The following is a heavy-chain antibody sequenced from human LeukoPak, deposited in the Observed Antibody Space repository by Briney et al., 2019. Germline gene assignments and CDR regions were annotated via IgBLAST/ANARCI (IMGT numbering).Heavy chain of an antibody. CDR1: GFTFSNAW. CDR3: TTNRPHCSGGSCSDY. D-gene: IGHD2-15*01. J-gene: IGHJ4*02. V-gene: IGHV3-15*05. Sequence: GGSLRLSCVASGFTFSNAWMSWVRQAPGKRLEWVGRIKSETDGGTTAYAAPVKGRFTISRDDSENTLYLQMNSLKTEDTALYYCTTNRPHCSGGSCSDYWGQGTLVTVSS. CDR2: IKSETDGGTT.